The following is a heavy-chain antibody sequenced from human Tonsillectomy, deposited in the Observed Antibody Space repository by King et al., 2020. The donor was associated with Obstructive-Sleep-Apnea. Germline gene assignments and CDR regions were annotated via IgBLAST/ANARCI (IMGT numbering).Heavy chain of an antibody. Sequence: QVQLQESGPGLVKPSETLSLTCTVSGGSITGYYWSWIRQPPGKGLEWIGDIYYSGSTNYNPSLKSRVTISVDTSKNQFSLKLSYVTAADTAVYYCARDGLWFGEGVDVWGQGPTVTVSS. J-gene: IGHJ6*02. CDR2: IYYSGST. V-gene: IGHV4-59*01. D-gene: IGHD3-10*01. CDR1: GGSITGYY. CDR3: ARDGLWFGEGVDV.